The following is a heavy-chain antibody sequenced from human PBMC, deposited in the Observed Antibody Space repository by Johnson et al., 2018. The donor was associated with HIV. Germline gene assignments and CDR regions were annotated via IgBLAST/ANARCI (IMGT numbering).Heavy chain of an antibody. CDR2: IKQDGSEK. Sequence: VQLVESGGGLVQPGGSLRLSCAASGFTFSSYWMSWVRQAPGKGLEWVANIKQDGSEKYYVDSVKGRFTISRDNAKNSLYLQMNSLRAEDTAGYYCARDEPELGDAFDIWGQGTMVTVSS. CDR3: ARDEPELGDAFDI. V-gene: IGHV3-7*05. D-gene: IGHD1-26*01. CDR1: GFTFSSYW. J-gene: IGHJ3*02.